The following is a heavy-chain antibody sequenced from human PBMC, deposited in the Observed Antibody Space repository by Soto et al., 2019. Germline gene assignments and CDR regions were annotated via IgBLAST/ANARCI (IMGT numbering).Heavy chain of an antibody. CDR2: ISYDGSNK. CDR3: AKVVTTRSGYFDY. D-gene: IGHD3-22*01. Sequence: GGSLGLSCAASGFTFSSYGRHWVRQAPGKGLEWVAVISYDGSNKYYADSVKGRFTISRDNSKNTLYLQMNSLRAEDTAVYYCAKVVTTRSGYFDYWGQGTLVTVSS. J-gene: IGHJ4*02. CDR1: GFTFSSYG. V-gene: IGHV3-30*18.